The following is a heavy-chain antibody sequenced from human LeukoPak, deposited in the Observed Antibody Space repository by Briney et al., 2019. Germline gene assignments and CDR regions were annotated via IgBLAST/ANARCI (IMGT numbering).Heavy chain of an antibody. CDR1: GYTFTNYG. Sequence: SVKVSCKASGYTFTNYGMNWVRQAPGQGLEWMGRIIPILGIANYAQKFQGRVTITADKSTSTAYMELSSLRSEDTAVYYCAREGDTAMGIPFDYWGQGTLVTVSS. CDR3: AREGDTAMGIPFDY. V-gene: IGHV1-69*04. CDR2: IIPILGIA. J-gene: IGHJ4*02. D-gene: IGHD5-18*01.